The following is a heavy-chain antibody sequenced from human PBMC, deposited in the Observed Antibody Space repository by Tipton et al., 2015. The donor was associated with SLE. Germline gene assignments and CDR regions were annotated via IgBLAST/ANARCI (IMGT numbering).Heavy chain of an antibody. J-gene: IGHJ3*01. V-gene: IGHV4-31*03. CDR1: GGSISSGGYY. D-gene: IGHD3-22*01. Sequence: TLSLTCTVSGGSISSGGYYWSWIRQHPGKGLEGIGYIYYSGSTYYNPSLKSRVTISVDPSKNQFSLRLTSATAAETAVYYCARLDCYDASGYTDGFDVWGQGTVIPVSS. CDR3: ARLDCYDASGYTDGFDV. CDR2: IYYSGST.